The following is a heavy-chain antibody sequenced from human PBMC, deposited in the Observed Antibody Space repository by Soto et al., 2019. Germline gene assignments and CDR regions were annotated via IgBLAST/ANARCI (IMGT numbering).Heavy chain of an antibody. V-gene: IGHV1-18*01. J-gene: IGHJ4*02. CDR3: ARDGPKSRVRGVKGDY. CDR2: ISAYNDNA. CDR1: GYTFTRYG. D-gene: IGHD3-10*01. Sequence: QVQLVQSGAEGKKPGASVMVSCKASGYTFTRYGISWVRQAPGQGLEGMGWISAYNDNANYAQKLQGRGTMTTDTATSTAYMELRSLRSGDTDVYYCARDGPKSRVRGVKGDYWGQGTLVTVSS.